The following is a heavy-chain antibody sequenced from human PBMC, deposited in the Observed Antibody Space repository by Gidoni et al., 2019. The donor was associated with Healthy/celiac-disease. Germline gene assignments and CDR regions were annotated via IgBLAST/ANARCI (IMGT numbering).Heavy chain of an antibody. CDR3: AHTSYYDFWSGYFPFDY. Sequence: LIYWDDAKRYSPSLKSRLTITKDTSKTQVVLTMTNMDPVDTATYYCAHTSYYDFWSGYFPFDYWGQGTLVTVSS. D-gene: IGHD3-3*01. CDR2: IYWDDAK. V-gene: IGHV2-5*02. J-gene: IGHJ4*02.